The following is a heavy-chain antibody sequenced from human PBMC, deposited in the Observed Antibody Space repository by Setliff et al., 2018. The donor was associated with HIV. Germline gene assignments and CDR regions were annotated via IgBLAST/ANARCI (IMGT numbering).Heavy chain of an antibody. CDR1: GFTFSSYE. V-gene: IGHV3-48*03. CDR3: TTSLPWFDP. Sequence: QPGGSLRLSCAASGFTFSSYEVNWVRQAPGKGLEWVSYISSSGSTIYYADSVKGRFTISRDNAKNTLYLQMNSLRAEDTAVYYCTTSLPWFDPWGQGTLVTVSS. CDR2: ISSSGSTI. J-gene: IGHJ5*02.